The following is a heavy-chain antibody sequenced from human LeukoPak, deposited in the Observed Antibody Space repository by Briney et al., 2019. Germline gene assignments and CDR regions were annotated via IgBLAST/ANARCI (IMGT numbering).Heavy chain of an antibody. D-gene: IGHD3-16*01. J-gene: IGHJ4*02. V-gene: IGHV4-61*02. CDR2: IYTSGST. CDR1: GGSISSGSYY. CDR3: ARFYSDDYVWGSYYFDY. Sequence: SETLSLTCTVSGGSISSGSYYWSWIRQPAGKGLEWIGRIYTSGSTNYNPSLKSRVTISVDTSKNQFSLKLSSVTAADTAVYYCARFYSDDYVWGSYYFDYWGQGTLVTVSS.